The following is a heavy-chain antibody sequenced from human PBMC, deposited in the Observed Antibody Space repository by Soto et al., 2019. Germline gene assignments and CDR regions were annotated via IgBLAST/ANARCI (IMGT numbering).Heavy chain of an antibody. J-gene: IGHJ6*02. V-gene: IGHV1-69*06. Sequence: QVQLVQSGAEMRKPGSSLRVSCKASGGTFSDYAFSWVRQAPGQGLEWMGGIVPRFGSPNYAQKFGGRVTITADTSSSTDYVALSLLRFDDTAVYCWARDRIQLGFGRYSFNGMDVWGQGTTIIVSS. CDR3: ARDRIQLGFGRYSFNGMDV. D-gene: IGHD5-18*01. CDR2: IVPRFGSP. CDR1: GGTFSDYA.